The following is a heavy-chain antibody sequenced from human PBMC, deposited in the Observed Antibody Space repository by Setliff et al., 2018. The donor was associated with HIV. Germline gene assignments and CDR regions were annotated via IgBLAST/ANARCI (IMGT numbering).Heavy chain of an antibody. D-gene: IGHD5-12*01. CDR2: VSGSGDYT. CDR3: AKDSSRIVSTINGGYFDY. J-gene: IGHJ4*02. Sequence: SCAASGFSFSDYAMSWVRQAPGKGLEWVSAVSGSGDYTYYPDSLKGRFTVSRDNSKNTLYLQMNSLRAEDTALYYCAKDSSRIVSTINGGYFDYWGQGTLVTVSS. CDR1: GFSFSDYA. V-gene: IGHV3-23*01.